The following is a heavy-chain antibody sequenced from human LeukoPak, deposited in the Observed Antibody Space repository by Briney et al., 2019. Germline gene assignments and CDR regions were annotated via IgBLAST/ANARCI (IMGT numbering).Heavy chain of an antibody. Sequence: SGPALVKPTQTLTLTCTFSGFSLSTSGMCVSWIRQPPGRALEWLARIDWDDDKYYSTSLKTRLTISKDTSKNQVVLTMTNMDPVDTATYYCARISRGGPVGSGYFDYWGQGTLVTVSS. CDR2: IDWDDDK. D-gene: IGHD1-26*01. CDR3: ARISRGGPVGSGYFDY. CDR1: GFSLSTSGMC. J-gene: IGHJ4*02. V-gene: IGHV2-70*11.